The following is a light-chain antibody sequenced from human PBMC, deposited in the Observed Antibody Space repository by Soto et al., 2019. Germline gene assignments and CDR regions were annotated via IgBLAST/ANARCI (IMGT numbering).Light chain of an antibody. CDR2: GVN. CDR1: STDIGSYDF. Sequence: QSALTQPPSASGSPGQSVTISCTGTSTDIGSYDFVSWYQQRPGKAPKLMIYGVNKRPSGVPDRFSGSKSGNTASLTVSGLQAEDEADYYCSSYAGSTKGVFGGGTKLTVL. J-gene: IGLJ3*02. CDR3: SSYAGSTKGV. V-gene: IGLV2-8*01.